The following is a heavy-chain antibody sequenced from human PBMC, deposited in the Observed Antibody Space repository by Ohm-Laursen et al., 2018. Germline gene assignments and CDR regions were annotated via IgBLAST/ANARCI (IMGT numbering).Heavy chain of an antibody. Sequence: ASVKVSCKASGYTFTSYYMHWVRQAPGQGLEWMGIIDPSGGSTSYAQKFQGRVTMTRDTSTSTVYMELSSLRSEDTAVYYCARDDSSGYAFDYWGQGTLVTVSS. CDR3: ARDDSSGYAFDY. D-gene: IGHD3-22*01. CDR1: GYTFTSYY. CDR2: IDPSGGST. V-gene: IGHV1-46*01. J-gene: IGHJ4*02.